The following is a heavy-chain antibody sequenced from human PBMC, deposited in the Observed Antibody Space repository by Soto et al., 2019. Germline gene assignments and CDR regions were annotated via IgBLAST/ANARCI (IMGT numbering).Heavy chain of an antibody. CDR3: ARTMVVTQNWFDP. CDR1: GDSISRGGYY. V-gene: IGHV4-31*03. CDR2: IYHSGST. J-gene: IGHJ5*02. D-gene: IGHD2-21*02. Sequence: PSETLSLTCTVSGDSISRGGYYWNWIRQHPRKGLEWIGYIYHSGSTNYNPSLKSRVTISVDTSKNQFSLKLSSVTAADTAVYYCARTMVVTQNWFDPWGQGTLVTVS.